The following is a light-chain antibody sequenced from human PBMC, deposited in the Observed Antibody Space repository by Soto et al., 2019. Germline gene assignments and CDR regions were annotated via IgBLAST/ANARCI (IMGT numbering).Light chain of an antibody. CDR3: QQTYSTPWT. CDR1: QSISNY. Sequence: DIQMTQSPSSLSASVGDRVTITCRSSQSISNYLNWYQQKPGKAPKLLIYAASGLQGGVPSRFSGRGSGTYFTLTISNLKPEEFATYCCQQTYSTPWTFGQGTKVEIK. V-gene: IGKV1-39*01. J-gene: IGKJ1*01. CDR2: AAS.